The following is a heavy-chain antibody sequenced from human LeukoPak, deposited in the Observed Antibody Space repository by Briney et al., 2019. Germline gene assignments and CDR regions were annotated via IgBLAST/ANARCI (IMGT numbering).Heavy chain of an antibody. CDR2: ISSSSSTI. V-gene: IGHV3-48*04. CDR3: ARSDLLYYYDSSGNFDY. CDR1: GFTFSSYG. Sequence: PGGSLRLSCAASGFTFSSYGMHWVRQAPGKGLEWVSYISSSSSTIYYADSVKGRFTISRDNAKNSLYLQMNSLRAEDTAVYYCARSDLLYYYDSSGNFDYWGQGTLVTVSS. J-gene: IGHJ4*02. D-gene: IGHD3-22*01.